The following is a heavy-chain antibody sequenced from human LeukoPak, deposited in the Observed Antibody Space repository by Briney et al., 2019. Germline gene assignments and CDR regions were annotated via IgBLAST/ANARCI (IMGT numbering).Heavy chain of an antibody. D-gene: IGHD3-16*01. J-gene: IGHJ4*02. CDR3: VRESRPGGAMGLYHNFDY. Sequence: GGSLRLSCAAYGFNISDFWMTWVRQAPGKGLEWVANRKEDGTEKHLVDSVKGRFTISRDNTKNLLYLQMNSLRGDDTATYYCVRESRPGGAMGLYHNFDYWGQGTLVAVSS. V-gene: IGHV3-7*01. CDR1: GFNISDFW. CDR2: RKEDGTEK.